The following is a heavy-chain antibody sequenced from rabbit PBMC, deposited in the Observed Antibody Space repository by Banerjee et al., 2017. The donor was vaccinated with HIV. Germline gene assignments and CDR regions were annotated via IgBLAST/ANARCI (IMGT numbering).Heavy chain of an antibody. Sequence: QQLVESGGDLVKPGASLTLTCTASGFSFSSGYDMCWVRQAPGKGLEWIACIDAGYSGTTYYASWAKGRFTISKTSSTTVTLQMTSLTAADTATYFCASDVGYAGSNLWGPGTLVTVS. CDR3: ASDVGYAGSNL. D-gene: IGHD4-2*01. CDR2: IDAGYSGTT. CDR1: GFSFSSGYD. J-gene: IGHJ4*01. V-gene: IGHV1S40*01.